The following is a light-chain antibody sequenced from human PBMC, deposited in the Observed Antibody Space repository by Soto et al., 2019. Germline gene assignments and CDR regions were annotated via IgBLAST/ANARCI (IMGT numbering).Light chain of an antibody. J-gene: IGKJ5*01. Sequence: EIVLTQSPGTLSLSPGERATLSCRASQSVSSSYLAWYQQNPGQAPRLIIYGASSRATGIADKFSGSGSGTDFTLTISRLEPEDFAVYYCQQYGSTFGQGTRLEIK. CDR3: QQYGST. CDR1: QSVSSSY. CDR2: GAS. V-gene: IGKV3-20*01.